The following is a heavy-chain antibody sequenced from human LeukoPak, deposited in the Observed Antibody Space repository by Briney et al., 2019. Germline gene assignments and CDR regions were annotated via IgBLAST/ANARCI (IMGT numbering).Heavy chain of an antibody. CDR2: ISTYNGNT. Sequence: GASVKVSCKASGYNLTSYAISWVRQAPGQGLEWVGWISTYNGNTNYAKRFQGRVGMTIDTSTSTAYMELRSLRSDDTAVYYCARGPYGGAFDIWGQGTMVTVSS. CDR1: GYNLTSYA. CDR3: ARGPYGGAFDI. J-gene: IGHJ3*02. D-gene: IGHD3-10*01. V-gene: IGHV1-18*01.